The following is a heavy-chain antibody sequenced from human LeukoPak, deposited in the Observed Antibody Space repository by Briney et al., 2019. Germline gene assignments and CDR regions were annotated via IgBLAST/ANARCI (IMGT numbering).Heavy chain of an antibody. CDR3: AKSLYGSGSYYNWFDP. J-gene: IGHJ5*02. V-gene: IGHV4-59*12. CDR1: GGSISNYY. D-gene: IGHD3-10*01. Sequence: PSETLSLTCTVSGGSISNYYWGWIRQPPGKGLEWIGYIYYSGSTNYNPSLKSRVTISVDTSKNQFSLKLSSVTAADTAVYYCAKSLYGSGSYYNWFDPWGQGTLVTVSS. CDR2: IYYSGST.